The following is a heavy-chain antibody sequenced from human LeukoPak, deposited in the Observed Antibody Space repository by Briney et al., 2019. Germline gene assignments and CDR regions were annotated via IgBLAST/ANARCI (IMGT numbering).Heavy chain of an antibody. CDR3: ARDRGDNPRYCTNGVCYREGWFDP. CDR2: IYSSGST. Sequence: SETLSLTCTVSGGSISGYYWTWIRQPPGKGLEWIGYIYSSGSTNYNPSLKSRVTISVDTSKNQFSLRLSSVTAADTAVYYCARDRGDNPRYCTNGVCYREGWFDPWGQGTLVTVSS. V-gene: IGHV4-4*09. CDR1: GGSISGYY. D-gene: IGHD2-8*01. J-gene: IGHJ5*02.